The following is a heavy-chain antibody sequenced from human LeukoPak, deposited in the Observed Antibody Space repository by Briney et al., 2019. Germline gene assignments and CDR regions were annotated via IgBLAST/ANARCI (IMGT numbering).Heavy chain of an antibody. CDR3: AKDIFTMVRGVVDY. CDR2: ISGSGGST. V-gene: IGHV3-23*01. CDR1: GFTFSSYA. D-gene: IGHD3-10*01. Sequence: GGSLRLSCAASGFTFSSYAMSWVRQAPGKGLEWVSAISGSGGSTYYADSVKGRFTISRDNSKNSLYLQMNSLRAEDTALYYCAKDIFTMVRGVVDYWGQGTLVTVSS. J-gene: IGHJ4*02.